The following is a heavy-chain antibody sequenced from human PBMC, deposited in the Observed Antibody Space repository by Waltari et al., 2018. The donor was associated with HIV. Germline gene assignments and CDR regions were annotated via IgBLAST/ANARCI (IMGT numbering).Heavy chain of an antibody. D-gene: IGHD6-25*01. CDR3: ARVARSSGYFLDS. V-gene: IGHV4-61*01. CDR2: MYTTGTT. Sequence: QVQLVESGSGRLKRRATLTLTCSVSGASVTSGSYYWRWIRPSPGKVLQWTGYMYTTGTTDYNPPLKSRVTISLDTSKNQFTLSIDSVTAAETGVYYCARVARSSGYFLDSWGQGTLVTVST. J-gene: IGHJ4*02. CDR1: GASVTSGSYY.